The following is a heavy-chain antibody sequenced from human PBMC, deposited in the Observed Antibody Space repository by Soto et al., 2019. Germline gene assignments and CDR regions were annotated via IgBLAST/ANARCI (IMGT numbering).Heavy chain of an antibody. CDR1: GFPFSSYG. CDR2: IPYDGSNK. V-gene: IGHV3-30*03. J-gene: IGHJ4*02. CDR3: ACLSLDY. D-gene: IGHD3-16*01. Sequence: PGGSLRLSCAASGFPFSSYGMHWVRQAPGKGLEWVAVIPYDGSNKYYADSVKGRFTISRDNSNNTLYLQMISLRAEDTAAYYCACLSLDYWGQGTLVTVSS.